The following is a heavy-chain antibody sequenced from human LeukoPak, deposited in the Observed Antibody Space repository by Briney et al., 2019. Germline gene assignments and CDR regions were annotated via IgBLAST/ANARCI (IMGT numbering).Heavy chain of an antibody. CDR2: INPHSGGA. J-gene: IGHJ4*02. D-gene: IGHD6-13*01. CDR1: GYTFTGYY. Sequence: ASVKVSCKVSGYTFTGYYMHWVRQAPGQGLEWMGSINPHSGGANYAQKFQGRVAMTRDTSISTAYVELSSLRSDDTAVYYCARRSGYSSNWLDFWGQGTLVTVSS. CDR3: ARRSGYSSNWLDF. V-gene: IGHV1-2*02.